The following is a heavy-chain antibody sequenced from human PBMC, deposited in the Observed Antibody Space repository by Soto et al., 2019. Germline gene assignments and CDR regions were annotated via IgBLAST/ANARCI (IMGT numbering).Heavy chain of an antibody. CDR1: GFTFSSYG. Sequence: SLRLSCAASGFTFSSYGMHWVRQAPGKGLEWVAVIWYDGSNKYYADSVKGRFTISRDNSKNTLYLQMNSLRAEDTAVYYCARDGRGDHRFDAFDIWGQGTMVTVSS. CDR3: ARDGRGDHRFDAFDI. CDR2: IWYDGSNK. D-gene: IGHD2-21*02. J-gene: IGHJ3*02. V-gene: IGHV3-33*01.